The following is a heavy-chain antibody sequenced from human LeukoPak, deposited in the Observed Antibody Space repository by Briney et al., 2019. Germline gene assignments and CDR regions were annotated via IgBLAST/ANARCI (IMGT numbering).Heavy chain of an antibody. CDR3: AKDSGSYYYYGMDV. Sequence: GGSLRLSCAGSGFTFSNYWMHWVRQAPGKGLMWVSRIKTDGSSTYYADSVKGRFTVSRDNAKNSLYLQMNSLRAEDTALYYCAKDSGSYYYYGMDVWGQGTTVTVSS. CDR2: IKTDGSST. D-gene: IGHD6-25*01. J-gene: IGHJ6*02. CDR1: GFTFSNYW. V-gene: IGHV3-74*01.